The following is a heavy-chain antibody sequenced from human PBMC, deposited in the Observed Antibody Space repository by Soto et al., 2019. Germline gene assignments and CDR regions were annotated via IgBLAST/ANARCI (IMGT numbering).Heavy chain of an antibody. CDR2: IYHSGST. CDR1: GGSISSSNW. D-gene: IGHD5-12*01. J-gene: IGHJ4*02. CDR3: AREGTSGYDSLDY. Sequence: SETLSLTCAVSGGSISSSNWWSWVRQPPGKGLEWIGEIYHSGSTNYNPYLKSRDTISVDKSKNQFSLKLSSVTAADTAVYYCAREGTSGYDSLDYWGQGTLVTVS. V-gene: IGHV4-4*02.